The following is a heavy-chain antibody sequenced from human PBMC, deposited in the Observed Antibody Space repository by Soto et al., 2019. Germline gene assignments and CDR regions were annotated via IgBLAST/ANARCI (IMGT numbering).Heavy chain of an antibody. J-gene: IGHJ4*02. CDR3: ARGSQDYYVWSLDY. Sequence: QVQLVESGGGVVQPGRSLRLSCAASGFTFSSYGMHWVRQAPGKGLEWVAVIWYDGSNKYYADSVKGRFTISRDNSKNTLYLQMNSLRAEDTAVYYCARGSQDYYVWSLDYWGQGTLVTVSS. CDR2: IWYDGSNK. V-gene: IGHV3-33*01. CDR1: GFTFSSYG. D-gene: IGHD3-10*02.